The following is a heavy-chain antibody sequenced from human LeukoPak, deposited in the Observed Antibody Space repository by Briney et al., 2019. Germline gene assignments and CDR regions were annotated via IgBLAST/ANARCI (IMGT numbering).Heavy chain of an antibody. Sequence: SETLSLTCTVSGGSISSYYRSWIRQPPGKGLEWIGYIHYSGSTNYNPSVKSRVTISVDTSKNQFSLRLSSVTAADTAVYYCARLEGYYGSGSTNWFDPWGQGTLVTVSS. V-gene: IGHV4-59*08. CDR1: GGSISSYY. CDR2: IHYSGST. J-gene: IGHJ5*02. CDR3: ARLEGYYGSGSTNWFDP. D-gene: IGHD3-10*01.